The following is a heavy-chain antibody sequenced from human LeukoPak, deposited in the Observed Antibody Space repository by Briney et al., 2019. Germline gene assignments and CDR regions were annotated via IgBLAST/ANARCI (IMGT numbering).Heavy chain of an antibody. CDR2: ISGSGETT. J-gene: IGHJ4*02. V-gene: IGHV3-23*01. D-gene: IGHD3-10*01. Sequence: GGSLRPSCAASGFTFGSFSMSWVRQAPGKGLEWVSVISGSGETTFYADSVRGRFTISRDNSKRTLYLQMTSLRAEDTGVYYCAKKVGSGSYPLDYWGQGTLVTISS. CDR3: AKKVGSGSYPLDY. CDR1: GFTFGSFS.